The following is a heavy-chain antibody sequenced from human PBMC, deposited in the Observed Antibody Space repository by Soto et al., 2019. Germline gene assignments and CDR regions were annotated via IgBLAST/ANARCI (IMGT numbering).Heavy chain of an antibody. V-gene: IGHV4-30-4*01. CDR2: ISSSGST. D-gene: IGHD1-7*01. J-gene: IGHJ4*02. Sequence: SETLSLTCTVSGGSISSGNYYWSWIRKPPGKGLEWIGFISSSGSTSYNASLKSRLTISVDTSKSQFSLNLSFVTAADTAVYYCATLGTPATALYYFDNWGQGTQVT. CDR3: ATLGTPATALYYFDN. CDR1: GGSISSGNYY.